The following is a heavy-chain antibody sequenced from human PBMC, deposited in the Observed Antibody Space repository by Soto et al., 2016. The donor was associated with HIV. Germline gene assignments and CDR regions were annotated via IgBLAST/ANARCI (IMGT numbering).Heavy chain of an antibody. D-gene: IGHD3-10*01. CDR3: AKMGYGSGTRYYGMDV. J-gene: IGHJ6*02. Sequence: EVQLLESGGGLVQPGGSLRLSCAASGFTFSSYAMSWVRQAPGKRLGWVSAISGSGGSTYYADSVKGRFTISRDNSKNTLYLQMNSLRAEDTAVYYCAKMGYGSGTRYYGMDVWGQGTTVTVSS. V-gene: IGHV3-23*01. CDR2: ISGSGGST. CDR1: GFTFSSYA.